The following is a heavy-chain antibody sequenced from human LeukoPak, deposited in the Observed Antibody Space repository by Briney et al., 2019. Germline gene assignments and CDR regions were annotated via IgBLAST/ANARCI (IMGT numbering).Heavy chain of an antibody. J-gene: IGHJ4*02. CDR2: ITITGTV. Sequence: KPGGPLTLSYAPSGFPLSVQSVIWARPPPGKGLEWVSHITITGTVYYADSVKGRFTVSRDNAKNSLYLQMSSLRAEDTAVYYCSAAKFDYWGQGTLVTVSS. CDR3: SAAKFDY. V-gene: IGHV3-69-1*01. CDR1: GFPLSVQS.